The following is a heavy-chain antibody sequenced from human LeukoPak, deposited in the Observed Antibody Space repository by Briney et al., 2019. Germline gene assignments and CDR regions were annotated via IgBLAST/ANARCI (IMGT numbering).Heavy chain of an antibody. V-gene: IGHV1-69*05. CDR1: GGTFSSYA. D-gene: IGHD2-15*01. CDR3: ARKLRLAGNWFDP. Sequence: SVKVSCKASGGTFSSYAISWVRQPPGQGLEWMGRIIPIFGTANYAQKFQGRVTITTDESTSTAYMELSSLRYEDTALYYCARKLRLAGNWFDPWGQGTLVTVSS. J-gene: IGHJ5*02. CDR2: IIPIFGTA.